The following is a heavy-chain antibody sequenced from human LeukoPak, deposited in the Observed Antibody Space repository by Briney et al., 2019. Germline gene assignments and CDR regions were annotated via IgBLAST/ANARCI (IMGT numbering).Heavy chain of an antibody. CDR1: GFTFSTYA. CDR3: AKVRWDNSGWYYLDS. Sequence: GGSLRLSCAASGFTFSTYAMTWVRQAPGKGLEWVSSITSNGGSTYYADSVKGRFTISRDNSKNTLYLQMNSLRAEDTAVYYCAKVRWDNSGWYYLDSWGQGTLVTVSS. D-gene: IGHD6-19*01. J-gene: IGHJ4*02. V-gene: IGHV3-23*01. CDR2: ITSNGGST.